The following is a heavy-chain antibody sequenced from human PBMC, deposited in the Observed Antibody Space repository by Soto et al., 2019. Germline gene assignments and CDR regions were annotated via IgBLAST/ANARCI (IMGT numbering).Heavy chain of an antibody. V-gene: IGHV3-33*01. J-gene: IGHJ4*02. Sequence: QVQLEESGGGVVQPGRSLRLSCEASGFTFNTYSMHWVRQPPGKGLEWLAAIWYDGTQKYYADSVKGRFIISRDNSKKTPYLEMNSLRAEDTAVYYCARAGGTTVTGIWHFDSWGQGTLVTVSS. CDR2: IWYDGTQK. CDR3: ARAGGTTVTGIWHFDS. D-gene: IGHD4-17*01. CDR1: GFTFNTYS.